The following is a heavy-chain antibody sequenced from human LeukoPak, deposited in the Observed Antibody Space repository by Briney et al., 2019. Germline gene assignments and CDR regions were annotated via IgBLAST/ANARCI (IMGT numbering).Heavy chain of an antibody. CDR3: AKDSGGYSSGWFDP. D-gene: IGHD6-19*01. J-gene: IGHJ5*02. CDR1: GFTFSSYA. CDR2: ISGSGGST. V-gene: IGHV3-23*01. Sequence: HPGGSLRLSCAASGFTFSSYAMSWVRQAPGKGLEWVSAISGSGGSTYYADAVKGRFTISRDNSKNTPYLQMNSLRAEDTAVYYCAKDSGGYSSGWFDPWGQGTLVTVSS.